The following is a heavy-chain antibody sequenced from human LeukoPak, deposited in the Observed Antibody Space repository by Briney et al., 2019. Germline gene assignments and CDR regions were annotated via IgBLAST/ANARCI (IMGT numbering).Heavy chain of an antibody. CDR3: ARGSRGRRDGYNWRNWFDP. J-gene: IGHJ5*02. CDR1: GGSLSAYY. D-gene: IGHD5-24*01. Sequence: SETLSLNCAVYGGSLSAYYWNWIRQPPGKGLEWIGEINDSGSTTYNPSLESRVTISRHTSRNQFSLKLNSVTAADTAVYYGARGSRGRRDGYNWRNWFDPWGQGTLVTVSS. V-gene: IGHV4-34*01. CDR2: INDSGST.